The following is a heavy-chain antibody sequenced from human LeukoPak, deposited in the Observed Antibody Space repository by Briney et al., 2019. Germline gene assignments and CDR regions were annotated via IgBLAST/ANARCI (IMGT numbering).Heavy chain of an antibody. V-gene: IGHV4-39*07. CDR2: INHSGST. J-gene: IGHJ5*02. CDR1: GGSISTSSYY. D-gene: IGHD2-15*01. Sequence: SETLSLTCTVSGGSISTSSYYWSWIRQPPGKGLEWIGEINHSGSTNYNPSLKSRVTISVDTSKNQFSLKLSSVTAADTAVYYCARDLHGYCSGGSCYSGGWFDPWGQGTLVTVSS. CDR3: ARDLHGYCSGGSCYSGGWFDP.